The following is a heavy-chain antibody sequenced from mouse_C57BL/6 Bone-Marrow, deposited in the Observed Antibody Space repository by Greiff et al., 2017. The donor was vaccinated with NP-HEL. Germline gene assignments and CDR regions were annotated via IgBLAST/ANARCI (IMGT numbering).Heavy chain of an antibody. J-gene: IGHJ4*01. Sequence: QVQLKESGAELVKPGASVKLSCKTSGYTFNSYWIQWVKQRPGQGLGWIGEIFPGTGTTYYNEKFKGKATLTIDTSSSTAYMQLSSLTPEDSAVYFCARGGYYDYNFYAMVYWGQGTSVTVSS. CDR1: GYTFNSYW. V-gene: IGHV1S132*01. CDR2: IFPGTGTT. D-gene: IGHD2-4*01. CDR3: ARGGYYDYNFYAMVY.